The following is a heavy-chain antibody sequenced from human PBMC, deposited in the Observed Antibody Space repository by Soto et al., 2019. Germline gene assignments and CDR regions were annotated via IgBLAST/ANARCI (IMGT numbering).Heavy chain of an antibody. CDR3: AKDRRGTSATTFYGMDV. CDR2: ISDKGVVT. D-gene: IGHD2-2*01. V-gene: IGHV3-23*01. CDR1: GLTLSSYS. Sequence: GGSLRLSCAASGLTLSSYSMNWVRQAPGKGLEWVSSISDKGVVTNYADSVKGRFAISRDTSRNTLYLQMNSLRVDDTAVYYCAKDRRGTSATTFYGMDVWGQGTSVTVS. J-gene: IGHJ6*02.